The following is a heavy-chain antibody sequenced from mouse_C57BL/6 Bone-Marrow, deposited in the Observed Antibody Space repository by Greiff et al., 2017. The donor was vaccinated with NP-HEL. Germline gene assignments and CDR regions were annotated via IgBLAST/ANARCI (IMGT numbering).Heavy chain of an antibody. CDR3: NYDGYYGSY. Sequence: VKLMESGAELVKPGASVKLSCKASGYTFTSYWMHWVKQRPGQGLEWIGMIHPNSGSTNYNEKFKSKATLTVDKSSSTAYMQLSSLTSEDSAVYYCNYDGYYGSYWGQGTLVTVSA. CDR1: GYTFTSYW. V-gene: IGHV1-64*01. J-gene: IGHJ3*01. D-gene: IGHD2-3*01. CDR2: IHPNSGST.